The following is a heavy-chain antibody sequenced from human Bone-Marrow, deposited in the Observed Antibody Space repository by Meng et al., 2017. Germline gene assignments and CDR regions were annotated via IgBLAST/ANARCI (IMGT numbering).Heavy chain of an antibody. CDR1: GFTFSGYA. Sequence: GESLKISCAASGFTFSGYAMHWVRQAPGKGLEWVTLMSYDGSNKYYANSVKGRFTVSRDNSKNALYLQMNSLRAEDTAVYYCARGRPDYYDSPQTDFWGQGTLVTVSS. V-gene: IGHV3-30*04. J-gene: IGHJ4*02. CDR3: ARGRPDYYDSPQTDF. CDR2: MSYDGSNK. D-gene: IGHD3-22*01.